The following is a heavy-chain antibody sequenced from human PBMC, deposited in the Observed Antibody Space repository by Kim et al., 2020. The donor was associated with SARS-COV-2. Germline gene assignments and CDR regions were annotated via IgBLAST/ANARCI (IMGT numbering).Heavy chain of an antibody. CDR1: GYTFNNYD. Sequence: ASVKVSCKASGYTFNNYDINWVRQAPGQGPEWMGWMNPNSGNTGYAQKFQGRVTMTRSTSTSTAYMELSSLRSEDTAVYFCARGFGMLRGVLFAYWGQGTLVTVSS. CDR2: MNPNSGNT. V-gene: IGHV1-8*02. D-gene: IGHD3-10*01. J-gene: IGHJ4*02. CDR3: ARGFGMLRGVLFAY.